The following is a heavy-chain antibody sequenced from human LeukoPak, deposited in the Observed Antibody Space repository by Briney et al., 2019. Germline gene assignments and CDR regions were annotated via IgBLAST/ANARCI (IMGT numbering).Heavy chain of an antibody. CDR3: ARGGVDAFDI. D-gene: IGHD3-16*01. V-gene: IGHV1-8*01. Sequence: ASVKVSCKASGYTFTSYDINWVRQATGQGLEWMGWMNPNSGNTGYAQKFQGRVTMTRDTSISTAYMELSRLRSDDTAVYYCARGGVDAFDIWGQGTMVTVSS. CDR2: MNPNSGNT. CDR1: GYTFTSYD. J-gene: IGHJ3*02.